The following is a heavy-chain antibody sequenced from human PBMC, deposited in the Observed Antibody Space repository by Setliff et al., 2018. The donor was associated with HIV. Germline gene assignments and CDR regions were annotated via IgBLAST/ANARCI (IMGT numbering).Heavy chain of an antibody. CDR3: ARATLLIRSWFDP. CDR2: INHSGSA. V-gene: IGHV4-34*01. J-gene: IGHJ5*02. CDR1: GASFSDYY. Sequence: PSETLSLTCAVYGASFSDYYWSWIRQPPGKGLEWIGEINHSGSANYNPSLKGRVTLSVDTSKNQFSLKVTSVTAADTAVYYCARATLLIRSWFDPWGQGTLVTSPQ. D-gene: IGHD3-10*01.